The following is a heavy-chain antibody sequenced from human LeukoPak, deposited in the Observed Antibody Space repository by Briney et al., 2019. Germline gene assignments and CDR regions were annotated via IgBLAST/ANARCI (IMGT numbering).Heavy chain of an antibody. D-gene: IGHD3-16*01. Sequence: PGGSLRLSCAASGFTFYIYAMSWVRQAPGKGLEWVASMCGSAGCTYYADSVKGRFTISRDNSKNILYLQMDSLRAEDTAIYYCAKDRPNYYETNDHYYRRDGDYWGQGTLVTVSS. CDR2: MCGSAGCT. J-gene: IGHJ4*02. CDR1: GFTFYIYA. V-gene: IGHV3-23*01. CDR3: AKDRPNYYETNDHYYRRDGDY.